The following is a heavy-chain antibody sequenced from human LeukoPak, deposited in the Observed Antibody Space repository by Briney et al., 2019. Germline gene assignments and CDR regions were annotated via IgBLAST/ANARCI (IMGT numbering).Heavy chain of an antibody. V-gene: IGHV4-4*02. Sequence: SETLSLTCAVSGGSISSSNWWSWVRQPPGKGLEWIGQIYHSGSTNYNPSLKSRVAMSIDKSKNQFSLNVNSVTAADTAVYYCARDSHLEFAYFQGADYWGQGTLVTVSS. D-gene: IGHD3-10*01. CDR1: GGSISSSNW. J-gene: IGHJ4*02. CDR3: ARDSHLEFAYFQGADY. CDR2: IYHSGST.